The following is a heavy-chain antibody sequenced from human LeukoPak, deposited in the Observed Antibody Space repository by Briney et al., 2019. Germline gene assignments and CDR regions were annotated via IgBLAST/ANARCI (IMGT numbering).Heavy chain of an antibody. CDR2: ISWNSGSI. J-gene: IGHJ6*02. V-gene: IGHV3-9*01. D-gene: IGHD2-2*02. Sequence: GGSLRLSCAASGFTFDDYAMHWVRQAPGKGLEWVSGISWNSGSIGYADSVKGRFTISRDNSKNTLYLQMNSLRAEDTAVYYCAKGDIVVVPAAIRAYYYYYGMDVWGQGTTVTVSS. CDR1: GFTFDDYA. CDR3: AKGDIVVVPAAIRAYYYYYGMDV.